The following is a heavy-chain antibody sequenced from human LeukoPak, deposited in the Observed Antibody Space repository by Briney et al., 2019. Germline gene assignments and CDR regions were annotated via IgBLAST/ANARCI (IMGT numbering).Heavy chain of an antibody. J-gene: IGHJ4*02. CDR1: GFRFDDYG. V-gene: IGHV3-9*01. CDR2: ISWNSVTI. CDR3: AKSGPDTTMLHGFDK. D-gene: IGHD5-18*01. Sequence: GGSLRLSCVGSGFRFDDYGMHWVRQAPGKGLEWVAGISWNSVTIEYGDSVKGRFTISRESARNSLFLQMNSLTVEDTALYYCAKSGPDTTMLHGFDKWGQGTLVAVSS.